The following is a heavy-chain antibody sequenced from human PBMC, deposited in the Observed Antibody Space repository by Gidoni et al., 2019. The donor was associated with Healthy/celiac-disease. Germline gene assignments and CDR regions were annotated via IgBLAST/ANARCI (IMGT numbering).Heavy chain of an antibody. Sequence: QVQLVQSGAEVKKPGSSVKVSCKASGGTFRSYAISWVRQAPGQGLEWMGVIIPIFGTANYAQKFQGRVTITADESTSTAYMELSSLRSEDTAVYYCARVAPLVGATGVGAFDIWGQGTMVTVSS. D-gene: IGHD1-26*01. CDR1: GGTFRSYA. V-gene: IGHV1-69*01. CDR2: IIPIFGTA. J-gene: IGHJ3*02. CDR3: ARVAPLVGATGVGAFDI.